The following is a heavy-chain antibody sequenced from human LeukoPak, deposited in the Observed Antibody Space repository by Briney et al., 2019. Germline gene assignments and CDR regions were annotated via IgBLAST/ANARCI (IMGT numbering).Heavy chain of an antibody. D-gene: IGHD5-12*01. CDR2: ISSSSSYI. Sequence: PGGSLRLPCAASGFTFSSYSMNWVRQAPGKGLEWVSSISSSSSYIYYADSVKGRFTISRDNAKNSLYLQMNSLRAEDTAVYYCARAAYRGYDSSDFDYWGQGTLVTVSS. V-gene: IGHV3-21*01. CDR3: ARAAYRGYDSSDFDY. CDR1: GFTFSSYS. J-gene: IGHJ4*02.